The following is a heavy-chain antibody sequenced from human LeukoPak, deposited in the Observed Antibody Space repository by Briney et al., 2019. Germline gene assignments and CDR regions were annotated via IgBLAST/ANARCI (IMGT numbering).Heavy chain of an antibody. CDR1: XFTFSGSL. D-gene: IGHD6-13*01. V-gene: IGHV3-74*01. J-gene: IGHJ6*02. CDR3: ARPYSSSWYGYHYYGMDV. CDR2: VNSDGSRP. Sequence: GGSLSLLHAPSXFTFSGSLMHWVRHPPGKGLVWVSCVNSDGSRPNYADSVKGRFTISRDNAKNTLYLQMNSLRAEDTAVYYCARPYSSSWYGYHYYGMDVWGQGTTVTVSS.